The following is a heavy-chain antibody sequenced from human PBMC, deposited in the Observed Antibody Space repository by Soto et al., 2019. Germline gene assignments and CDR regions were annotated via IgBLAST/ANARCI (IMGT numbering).Heavy chain of an antibody. D-gene: IGHD3-10*01. CDR2: IKEDGSEK. Sequence: EVQLVESGGDLVQPGGSLRLSCAVSGFTFSHYWMTWVRQAPGKGLEWVANIKEDGSEKNYVDSVKGRFTISRDNAKNSLYLQMNSLRAEDTAVYYCAISGSEVDYWGQGTLVIVSS. CDR1: GFTFSHYW. CDR3: AISGSEVDY. J-gene: IGHJ4*02. V-gene: IGHV3-7*01.